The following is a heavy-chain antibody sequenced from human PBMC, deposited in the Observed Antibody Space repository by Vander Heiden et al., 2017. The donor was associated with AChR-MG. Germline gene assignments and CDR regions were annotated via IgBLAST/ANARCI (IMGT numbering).Heavy chain of an antibody. Sequence: QVQLVQSGAEVKKPGSSVKVSCKASGGTFSSYAISWVRQAPGQGLEWMGRIIPILGIANYAQKFQGRVTITADKSTSTAYMELSSLRSEDTAVYYCARDPPYSGYEPISDYWGQGTLVTVSS. CDR1: GGTFSSYA. CDR2: IIPILGIA. CDR3: ARDPPYSGYEPISDY. J-gene: IGHJ4*02. D-gene: IGHD5-12*01. V-gene: IGHV1-69*04.